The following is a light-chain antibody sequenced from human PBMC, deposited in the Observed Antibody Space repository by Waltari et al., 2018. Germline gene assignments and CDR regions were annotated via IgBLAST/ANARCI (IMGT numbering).Light chain of an antibody. V-gene: IGKV1-12*01. Sequence: CQASQGISSWLAWYQQKPGKVPSLLIYAASSLQSGGPSRFSGSGSGTDCTLTISSLQPEDFATYYCQQANSYPFTFGPGTKVDMK. J-gene: IGKJ3*01. CDR1: QGISSW. CDR2: AAS. CDR3: QQANSYPFT.